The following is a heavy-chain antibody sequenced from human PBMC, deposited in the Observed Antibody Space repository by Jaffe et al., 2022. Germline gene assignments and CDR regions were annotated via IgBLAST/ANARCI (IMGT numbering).Heavy chain of an antibody. CDR1: GGSISSSSYY. D-gene: IGHD3-16*02. J-gene: IGHJ4*02. V-gene: IGHV4-39*01. Sequence: QLQLQESGPGLVKPSETLSLTCTVSGGSISSSSYYWGWIRQPPGKGLEWIGSIYYSGSTYYNPSLKSRVTISVDTSKNQFSLKLSSVTAADTAVYYCARQGEVITFGGVIATDTFDYWGQGTLVTVSS. CDR2: IYYSGST. CDR3: ARQGEVITFGGVIATDTFDY.